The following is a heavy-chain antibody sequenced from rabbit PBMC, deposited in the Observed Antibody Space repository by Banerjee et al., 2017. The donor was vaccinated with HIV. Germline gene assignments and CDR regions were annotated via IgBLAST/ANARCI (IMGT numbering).Heavy chain of an antibody. CDR3: ARDYGGVTYYPYYYGMDL. Sequence: QSLEESGGDLVKPGASLTLTCTASGFSFSSSYYMCWVRQAPGKGLEWIACIYTGNSGSTYYASWAKGRFTISKTSSTTVTLQVTSLTAADTATYFCARDYGGVTYYPYYYGMDLWGPGTLVHRL. V-gene: IGHV1S40*01. CDR2: IYTGNSGST. J-gene: IGHJ6*01. CDR1: GFSFSSSYY. D-gene: IGHD8-1*01.